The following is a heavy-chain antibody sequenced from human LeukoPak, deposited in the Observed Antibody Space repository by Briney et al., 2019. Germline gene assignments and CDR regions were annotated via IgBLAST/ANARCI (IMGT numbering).Heavy chain of an antibody. Sequence: GGSLRLSCVASGFTFSSYGIHWIRQAPGKGLEWVAVISHDGSNKYYADSVKGRFTISRDNSKNTLYLQMNSLRAEDTAVYYCANSHTSSWYYCNHWGQGTLVTVSS. V-gene: IGHV3-30*18. D-gene: IGHD6-13*01. CDR2: ISHDGSNK. CDR3: ANSHTSSWYYCNH. CDR1: GFTFSSYG. J-gene: IGHJ4*02.